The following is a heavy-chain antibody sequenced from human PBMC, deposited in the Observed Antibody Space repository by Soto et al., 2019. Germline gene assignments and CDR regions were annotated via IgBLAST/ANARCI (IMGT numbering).Heavy chain of an antibody. D-gene: IGHD3-10*01. V-gene: IGHV2-5*02. CDR3: AHRPGLGGAMVRDEKIEYFQH. CDR2: IYWDDDK. CDR1: GFSLSTSGVG. Sequence: QITLKESGPTLVKPTQTLTLTCTFSGFSLSTSGVGVGWIRQPPGKALEWLALIYWDDDKRYSPSLKSRLTITKDTSKNQVVLTMTNMDPVDTATYYCAHRPGLGGAMVRDEKIEYFQHWGQGTLVTVSS. J-gene: IGHJ1*01.